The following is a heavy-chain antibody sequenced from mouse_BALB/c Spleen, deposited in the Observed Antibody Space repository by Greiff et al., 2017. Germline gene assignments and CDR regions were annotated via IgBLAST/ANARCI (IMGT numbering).Heavy chain of an antibody. J-gene: IGHJ2*01. CDR2: ILPGSGST. CDR3: ARRDDGYYEGYFDY. Sequence: QVQLQQSGAELMKPGASVKISCKATGYTFSSYWIEWVKQRPGHGLEWIGEILPGSGSTNYNEKFKGKATFTADTSSNTAYMQLSSLTSEDSAVYYCARRDDGYYEGYFDYWGQGTTLTVSS. D-gene: IGHD2-3*01. V-gene: IGHV1-9*01. CDR1: GYTFSSYW.